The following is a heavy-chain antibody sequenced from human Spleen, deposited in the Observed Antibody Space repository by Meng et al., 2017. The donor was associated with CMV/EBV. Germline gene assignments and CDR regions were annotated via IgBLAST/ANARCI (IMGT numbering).Heavy chain of an antibody. J-gene: IGHJ6*02. CDR1: GFSFSNYA. CDR3: ARDYSTGSYMRYHYGMDV. Sequence: GGSLRLSCAASGFSFSNYALHWVRQTPNKGPEWVAVMSFDGGNRYYADSVRGRFTISRDNSKNTVYLQMNSLRAEDTALYYCARDYSTGSYMRYHYGMDVWGQGTTVTVSS. CDR2: MSFDGGNR. D-gene: IGHD3-22*01. V-gene: IGHV3-30-3*01.